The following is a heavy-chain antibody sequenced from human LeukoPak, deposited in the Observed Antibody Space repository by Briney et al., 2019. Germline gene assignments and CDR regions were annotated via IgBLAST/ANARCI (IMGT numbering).Heavy chain of an antibody. J-gene: IGHJ4*02. CDR1: GYTFTSYD. V-gene: IGHV1-46*01. D-gene: IGHD3-3*01. CDR3: ARDLGFLEWLGNLDY. Sequence: GASVKVSCKASGYTFTSYDMHWVRQAPGQGLEWMGMIHPRGGSTGSAQKFQGRVTITSDMSTSTVYVELNRLRSEDTAVYYCARDLGFLEWLGNLDYWVQGTLVTVSS. CDR2: IHPRGGST.